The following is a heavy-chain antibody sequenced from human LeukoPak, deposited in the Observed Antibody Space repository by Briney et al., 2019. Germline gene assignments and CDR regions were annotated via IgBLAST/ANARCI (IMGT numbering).Heavy chain of an antibody. CDR2: VSALNGDT. Sequence: ATVKVTCTASGCTITTSSCRRWVRHPPQRVLELVWVSALNGDTNYNPKLQGRVTMTIDKSKNNSYMEVRTVTSDDTAVYYCARVLPVVVAATMGGGWFDPWGQGTLVTVSS. CDR3: ARVLPVVVAATMGGGWFDP. J-gene: IGHJ5*02. CDR1: GCTITTSS. V-gene: IGHV1-18*01. D-gene: IGHD2-15*01.